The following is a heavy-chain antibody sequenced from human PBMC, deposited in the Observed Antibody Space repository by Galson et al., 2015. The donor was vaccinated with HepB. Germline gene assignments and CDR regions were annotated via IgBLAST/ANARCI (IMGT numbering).Heavy chain of an antibody. D-gene: IGHD3-10*01. CDR3: AKGGVLLWFGEFHSGDCYFDY. CDR1: GFTFSSYA. CDR2: ISGSGGST. J-gene: IGHJ4*02. Sequence: SLRLSCAASGFTFSSYAMSWVRQAPGKGLEWVSAISGSGGSTYYADSVKGRFTISRDNSKNTLYLQMNSLRAEDTAVYYCAKGGVLLWFGEFHSGDCYFDYWGQGTLVTVSS. V-gene: IGHV3-23*01.